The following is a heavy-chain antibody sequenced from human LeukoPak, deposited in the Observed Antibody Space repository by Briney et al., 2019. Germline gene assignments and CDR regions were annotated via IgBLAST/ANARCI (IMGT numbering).Heavy chain of an antibody. Sequence: SETLSLTCTVSGGSISSGSYYWGWIRQPPGKGLEWIGSIYYSGSTYYNPSLKSRVTISVDTSKNQFSLKLSSVTAADTAVYYCARERVGTGTTSGVWFDPWGQGTLVTVSS. CDR2: IYYSGST. V-gene: IGHV4-39*07. J-gene: IGHJ5*02. CDR1: GGSISSGSYY. D-gene: IGHD1-1*01. CDR3: ARERVGTGTTSGVWFDP.